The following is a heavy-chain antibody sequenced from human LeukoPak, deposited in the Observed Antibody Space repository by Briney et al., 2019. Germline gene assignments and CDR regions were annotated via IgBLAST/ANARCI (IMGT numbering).Heavy chain of an antibody. Sequence: XXTLSLTCTVXGGSISSSSYYWGWIRQPPGKGLEWIGSIYYSGSTYYNPSLKSRVTISVDTSKNQFSLKLSSVTAADTAVYYCARGTIFGVVRWFDPWGQGTLVTVSS. J-gene: IGHJ5*02. CDR1: GGSISSSSYY. V-gene: IGHV4-39*01. CDR2: IYYSGST. D-gene: IGHD3-3*01. CDR3: ARGTIFGVVRWFDP.